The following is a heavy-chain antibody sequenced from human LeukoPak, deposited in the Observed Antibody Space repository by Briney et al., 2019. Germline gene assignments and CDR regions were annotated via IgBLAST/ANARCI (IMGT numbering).Heavy chain of an antibody. V-gene: IGHV3-21*01. CDR1: GITVSTNY. CDR3: VRDAPGSHFDY. D-gene: IGHD1-26*01. CDR2: ITPGGNNDI. J-gene: IGHJ4*02. Sequence: PGGSLRLSCAASGITVSTNYMNWVRQAPGKGLEWVSTITPGGNNDIHYADSVKGRFTISRDNAKNSLYLQMNSLRAEDMAVYYCVRDAPGSHFDYWGQGTLVTVSS.